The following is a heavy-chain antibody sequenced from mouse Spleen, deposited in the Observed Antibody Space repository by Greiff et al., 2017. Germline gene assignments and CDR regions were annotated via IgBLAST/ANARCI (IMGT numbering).Heavy chain of an antibody. Sequence: VQLKQSGPELVKPGASVKISCKASGYSFTGYYMNWVKQSPEKSLEWIGEINPSTGGTTYNQKFKAKATLTVDKSSSTAYMQLKSLTSEDSAVYYCARWGGNYGFSLDYWGQGTTLTVSS. CDR1: GYSFTGYY. J-gene: IGHJ2*01. D-gene: IGHD2-1*01. CDR3: ARWGGNYGFSLDY. CDR2: INPSTGGT. V-gene: IGHV1-42*01.